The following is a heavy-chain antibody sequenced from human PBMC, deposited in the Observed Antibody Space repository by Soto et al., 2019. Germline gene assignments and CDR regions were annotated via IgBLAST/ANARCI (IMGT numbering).Heavy chain of an antibody. Sequence: SGPTLVNPTQTLTLTCTFSGFSLSTSGVGVGWIRQPPGKALEWLALIYWNDDKRYSPSLKARLTITKDTSKNQVVLTMTNMDPVDTATYYCAHRPSGWYLFDYWGQGTLVTVSS. CDR2: IYWNDDK. CDR3: AHRPSGWYLFDY. V-gene: IGHV2-5*01. CDR1: GFSLSTSGVG. D-gene: IGHD6-19*01. J-gene: IGHJ4*02.